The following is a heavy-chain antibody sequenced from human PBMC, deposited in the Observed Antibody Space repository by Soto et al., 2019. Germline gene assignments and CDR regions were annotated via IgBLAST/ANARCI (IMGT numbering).Heavy chain of an antibody. CDR2: INPSGGST. Sequence: QVQLVQSGAEVKKPGASVKVSCKASGYTFTSYYMHWVRQAPGQGLEWMGIINPSGGSTSYAQKFQGRVTMTRDTYTSTVYMELSSLRSEDTAVYYCARLGQNRRPGSWGQGTLVTVSS. CDR1: GYTFTSYY. CDR3: ARLGQNRRPGS. J-gene: IGHJ5*02. D-gene: IGHD6-25*01. V-gene: IGHV1-46*03.